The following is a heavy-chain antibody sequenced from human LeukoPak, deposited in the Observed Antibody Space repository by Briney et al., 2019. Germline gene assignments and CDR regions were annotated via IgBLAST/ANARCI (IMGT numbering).Heavy chain of an antibody. CDR3: ARDPIRGTAPRY. Sequence: ASVKVSCKASGGTFSSYAISWVRQAPGQGLEWMGRIIPIFGTANYAQKFQGRVTITTDESTSTAYMELSSLRSEDTAVYYCARDPIRGTAPRYWGQGTLVTVSS. CDR2: IIPIFGTA. V-gene: IGHV1-69*05. D-gene: IGHD2-21*02. CDR1: GGTFSSYA. J-gene: IGHJ4*02.